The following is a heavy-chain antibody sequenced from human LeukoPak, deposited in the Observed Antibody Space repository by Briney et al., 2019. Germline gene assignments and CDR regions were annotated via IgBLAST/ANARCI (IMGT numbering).Heavy chain of an antibody. J-gene: IGHJ5*02. CDR1: GYTFTSYG. CDR3: ARDGTRAYNWFDP. D-gene: IGHD1-26*01. CDR2: ISAYNGNT. Sequence: ASVKVSCKASGYTFTSYGISWLRQAPGQGLEWMGWISAYNGNTNQAQKFQGRVTMTTDTSTSTAYMGLRSLRSDDTAVYYCARDGTRAYNWFDPWGQGTLVTVSS. V-gene: IGHV1-18*01.